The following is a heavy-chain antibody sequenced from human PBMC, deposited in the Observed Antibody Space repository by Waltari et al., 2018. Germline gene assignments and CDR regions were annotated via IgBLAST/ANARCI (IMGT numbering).Heavy chain of an antibody. CDR2: IYYSGST. V-gene: IGHV4-39*01. Sequence: QLQLQESGPGLVKPSKTLSITCTVSGGSISSSDSYWGWIRQPTGKGLEWIGSIYYSGSTYCNRSLKSRVTISVDTSKNQFYLKLNSVTAADTAVHYCARSGYYDSSGYYWWFDPWGQGTLVTVSS. J-gene: IGHJ5*02. CDR1: GGSISSSDSY. CDR3: ARSGYYDSSGYYWWFDP. D-gene: IGHD3-22*01.